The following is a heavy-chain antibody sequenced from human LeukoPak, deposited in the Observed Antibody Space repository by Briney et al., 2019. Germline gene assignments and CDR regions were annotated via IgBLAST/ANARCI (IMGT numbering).Heavy chain of an antibody. CDR1: GYSFTSYW. D-gene: IGHD2-15*01. V-gene: IGHV5-51*01. CDR3: ARQGGGSPGGNDAFDI. J-gene: IGHJ3*02. CDR2: IYPGDSDT. Sequence: GESLKISCKGSGYSFTSYWIGWVRQMPGKGLEWMGIIYPGDSDTRYSPSFQCQVTISADKSISTAYLQWSSLKASDTAMYYCARQGGGSPGGNDAFDIWGQGTMVTVSS.